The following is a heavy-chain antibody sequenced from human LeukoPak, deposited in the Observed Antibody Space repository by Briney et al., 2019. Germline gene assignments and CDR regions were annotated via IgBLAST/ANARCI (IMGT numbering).Heavy chain of an antibody. J-gene: IGHJ4*02. CDR1: GYTFTGYY. V-gene: IGHV1-2*02. D-gene: IGHD2-15*01. CDR2: INPNSGGT. CDR3: ARDLILPVAGPCSGGSCYSGYSYGLPGGY. Sequence: ASVKVSCKASGYTFTGYYMHWVRQAPGQGLEWMGWINPNSGGTNYAQKFQGRVTMTRDTSISTAYMELSRLRSDDTAVYYCARDLILPVAGPCSGGSCYSGYSYGLPGGYWGQGTLVTVSS.